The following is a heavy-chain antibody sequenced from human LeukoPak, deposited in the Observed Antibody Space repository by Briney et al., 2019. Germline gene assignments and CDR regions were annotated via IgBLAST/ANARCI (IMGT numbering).Heavy chain of an antibody. CDR3: ATASDDSSADFDY. J-gene: IGHJ4*02. D-gene: IGHD3-22*01. CDR1: GYTFTSYG. CDR2: ISAYNGNT. Sequence: ASVKVSCKASGYTFTSYGISWVRQAPGQGLEWMGWISAYNGNTNYAQKLQGRVTMTEDTSTDTAYMELSSLRSEDTAVYYCATASDDSSADFDYWGQGTLVTVSS. V-gene: IGHV1-18*01.